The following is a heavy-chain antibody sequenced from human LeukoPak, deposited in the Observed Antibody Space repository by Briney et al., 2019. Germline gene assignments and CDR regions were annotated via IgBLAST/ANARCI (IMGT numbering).Heavy chain of an antibody. CDR2: INTYNGNT. J-gene: IGHJ5*02. D-gene: IGHD6-19*01. V-gene: IGHV1-18*01. CDR1: GYTFTPYG. CDR3: ARDLGSGPNWFDP. Sequence: GAPVKVSCKASGYTFTPYGISWVRQAPGQGLEWMGWINTYNGNTNYAQKLQGRVTMTTDTSTSTAYMELRSLRSDDTAVYYCARDLGSGPNWFDPWGQGTLVTVSS.